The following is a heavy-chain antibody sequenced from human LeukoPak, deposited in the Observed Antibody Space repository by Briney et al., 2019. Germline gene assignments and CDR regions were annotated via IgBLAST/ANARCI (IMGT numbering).Heavy chain of an antibody. D-gene: IGHD3-16*02. CDR3: ARGGSAYYVITFGGVIEDGPVDH. CDR2: INPNSGGT. V-gene: IGHV1-2*02. CDR1: GYTFTGYY. J-gene: IGHJ5*02. Sequence: ASVKVSCKASGYTFTGYYMHWVRQAPGQGLEWMGWINPNSGGTNYAQKFPGRVALTMDTSVSTAYIELSRMRSHDTAVYYCARGGSAYYVITFGGVIEDGPVDHWGQGTLVTASS.